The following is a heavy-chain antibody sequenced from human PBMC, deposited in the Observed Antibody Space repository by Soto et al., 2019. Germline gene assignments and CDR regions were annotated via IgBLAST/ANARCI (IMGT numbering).Heavy chain of an antibody. Sequence: GGSLRLSCAASGFTFSSYAMSWVRQAPGKGLEWVSAISGSGGSTYYADSVKGRFTISRDNSKNTLYLQMNSLRAEDTAVYYCAKKFDSSSSFFFAFDIWGQGTMVTVSS. CDR2: ISGSGGST. CDR1: GFTFSSYA. D-gene: IGHD6-6*01. V-gene: IGHV3-23*01. CDR3: AKKFDSSSSFFFAFDI. J-gene: IGHJ3*02.